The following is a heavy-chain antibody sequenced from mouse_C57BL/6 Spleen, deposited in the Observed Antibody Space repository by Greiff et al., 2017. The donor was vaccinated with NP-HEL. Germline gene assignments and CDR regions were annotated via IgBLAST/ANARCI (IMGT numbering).Heavy chain of an antibody. D-gene: IGHD2-2*01. CDR3: ASGGMVTRKFAY. CDR1: GYTFTDYN. Sequence: EVKLQESGPELVKPGASVKIPCKASGYTFTDYNMDWVKQSHGKSLEWIGDINPNNGGTIYNQKFKGKATLTVDKSSSTAYMELRSLTSEDTAVYYCASGGMVTRKFAYWGQGTLVTVSA. J-gene: IGHJ3*01. V-gene: IGHV1-18*01. CDR2: INPNNGGT.